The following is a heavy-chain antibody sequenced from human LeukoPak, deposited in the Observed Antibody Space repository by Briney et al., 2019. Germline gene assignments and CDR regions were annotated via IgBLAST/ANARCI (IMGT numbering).Heavy chain of an antibody. CDR2: INHSGST. J-gene: IGHJ4*02. V-gene: IGHV4-34*01. CDR3: ARGGYYDSSGPYRAYEDC. CDR1: GGSFSGYY. D-gene: IGHD3-22*01. Sequence: SETLFLTCAVYGGSFSGYYWSWIRQPPEKGLEWIGEINHSGSTNYNPSLKSRVTISVDTSKNQFSLKLSSVTAADTAVYYCARGGYYDSSGPYRAYEDCWGQGTLVTVSS.